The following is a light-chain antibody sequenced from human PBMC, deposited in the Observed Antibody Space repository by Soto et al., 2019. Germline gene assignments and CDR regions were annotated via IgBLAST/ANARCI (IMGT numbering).Light chain of an antibody. J-gene: IGKJ1*01. CDR1: HNISNF. V-gene: IGKV1-39*01. Sequence: DIPMTQSPSSLAASVGDRVTITCRASHNISNFLNWYQQKPGMAPKLLIFAASSLQSGVPSRFTGSASGAHFTLTISSLQPEDFATYYCQQSSTIPRTFGRGTKVEIK. CDR2: AAS. CDR3: QQSSTIPRT.